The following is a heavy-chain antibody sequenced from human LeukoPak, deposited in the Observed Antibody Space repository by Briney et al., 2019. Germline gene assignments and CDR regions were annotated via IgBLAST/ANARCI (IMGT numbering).Heavy chain of an antibody. Sequence: GGSLRLSCAASGFTFSSYWMNWVRQAPGKGLVWVSRINSDGSSTRYADSVKGRFTISRDNSKNTLYLQMNSLRAEDTAVYYCARGDGSFDYWGQGTLVTVSS. CDR2: INSDGSST. CDR1: GFTFSSYW. V-gene: IGHV3-74*01. J-gene: IGHJ4*02. CDR3: ARGDGSFDY. D-gene: IGHD5-24*01.